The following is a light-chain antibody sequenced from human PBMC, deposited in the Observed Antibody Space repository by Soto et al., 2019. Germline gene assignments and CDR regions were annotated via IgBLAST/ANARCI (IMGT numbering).Light chain of an antibody. Sequence: EIVLTQSPGNLSLSPGERATLSCKAIQTINRIYVAWYQQKPGQAPRFLIYRTSDRANGIPGRFSGSGSGTDFTLTISRLEPEDFAIYYCQQYGSSPITFGQGTRLEIK. CDR3: QQYGSSPIT. J-gene: IGKJ5*01. V-gene: IGKV3-20*01. CDR2: RTS. CDR1: QTINRIY.